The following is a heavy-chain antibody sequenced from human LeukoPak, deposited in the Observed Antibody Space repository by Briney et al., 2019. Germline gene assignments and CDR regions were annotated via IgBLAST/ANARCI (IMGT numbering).Heavy chain of an antibody. J-gene: IGHJ4*02. Sequence: PGGSLRLSCVASGFTFRDYSMAWVRQLPGGGLEWVSAIARDDFTVYPDPLKGRFTISRDNSRNTLYLQMNTLRAEDTAVYYCVKERDRGTDVADDFDFWAQGTLVTVSS. D-gene: IGHD6-19*01. V-gene: IGHV3-23*01. CDR3: VKERDRGTDVADDFDF. CDR1: GFTFRDYS. CDR2: IARDDFT.